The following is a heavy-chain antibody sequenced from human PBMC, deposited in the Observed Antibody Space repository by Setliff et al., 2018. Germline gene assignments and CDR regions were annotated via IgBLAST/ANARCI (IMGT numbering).Heavy chain of an antibody. J-gene: IGHJ4*02. V-gene: IGHV4-61*10. CDR1: GGSVSSGSHY. Sequence: SETLSLTCTVSGGSVSSGSHYWSWIRQPAGKGLESIGYIQRSGSTNYNPSLMSRVSISVDTSKNQFSLKLKSVTAADTAVYYCARGSRIAGRAIDFWGQGTLVTVSS. CDR3: ARGSRIAGRAIDF. D-gene: IGHD6-6*01. CDR2: IQRSGST.